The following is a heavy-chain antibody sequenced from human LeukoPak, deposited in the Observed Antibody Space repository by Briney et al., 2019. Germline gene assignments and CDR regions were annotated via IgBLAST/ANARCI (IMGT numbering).Heavy chain of an antibody. Sequence: SETLSLTCSVSGYSISSGYYWGWIRQPPGKGLEWIGSIYHSGSTYYNPSLKSRVTISVDTSKNQFSLKLSSVTAADTAVYYCARHIRRVNYYDSSGYYVDYWGQGTLVTVSS. CDR3: ARHIRRVNYYDSSGYYVDY. D-gene: IGHD3-22*01. J-gene: IGHJ4*02. CDR1: GYSISSGYY. CDR2: IYHSGST. V-gene: IGHV4-38-2*02.